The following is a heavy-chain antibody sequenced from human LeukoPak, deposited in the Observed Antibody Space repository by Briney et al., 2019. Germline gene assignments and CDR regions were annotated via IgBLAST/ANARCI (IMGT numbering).Heavy chain of an antibody. Sequence: PSETLSLTCTVSGGSISSYYWSWIRQPARHGLERIGLIYTSGSANYNSSLTRRVPISVAMSTNQFSLTLSLVTATATAVYYCAIRPYNILTGSAFDIWGQGTMVTVSS. D-gene: IGHD3-9*01. CDR1: GGSISSYY. CDR3: AIRPYNILTGSAFDI. V-gene: IGHV4-4*07. J-gene: IGHJ3*02. CDR2: IYTSGSA.